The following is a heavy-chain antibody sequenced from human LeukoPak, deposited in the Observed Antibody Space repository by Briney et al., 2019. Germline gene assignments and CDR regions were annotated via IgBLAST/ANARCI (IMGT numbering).Heavy chain of an antibody. V-gene: IGHV3-23*01. Sequence: GGSLRLSCAASGFTFSNYAMGWVRQAPGKGLEWVSGITNSGDSTYYAASMKGRFTISRDNSKNTLYLQMNRLRAEDTAVYYCARLGEWLIYDAFHFRGQGTMVTVSS. CDR1: GFTFSNYA. J-gene: IGHJ3*01. D-gene: IGHD6-19*01. CDR2: ITNSGDST. CDR3: ARLGEWLIYDAFHF.